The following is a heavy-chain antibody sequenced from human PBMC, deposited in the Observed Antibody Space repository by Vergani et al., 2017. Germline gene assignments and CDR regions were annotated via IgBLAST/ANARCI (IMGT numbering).Heavy chain of an antibody. J-gene: IGHJ4*02. CDR1: GGSVSSGSYY. Sequence: QVQLQESGPGLVKPSETLSLTCTVSGGSVSSGSYYWSWIRQPPGKGLEWIGYIYYSGSTNYNPSLKSRVTISVDTSKNQFSLKLSSVTAADTAVYYCAREVAGIVASGFDYWGQGTLVTVSS. D-gene: IGHD1-26*01. CDR3: AREVAGIVASGFDY. CDR2: IYYSGST. V-gene: IGHV4-61*01.